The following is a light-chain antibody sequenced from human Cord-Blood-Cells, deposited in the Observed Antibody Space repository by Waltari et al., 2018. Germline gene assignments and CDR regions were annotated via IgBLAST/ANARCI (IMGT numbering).Light chain of an antibody. V-gene: IGKV1-39*01. Sequence: DIQMTQSPSPLSASVGDRVTITCRESQSISSYLNWYQQKPGKAPKLLIYAASSLQSGVPERFSGSGSGTDFTLTISSLQPEDFATYYCQQSYSTPLTFGGGTKVEIK. J-gene: IGKJ4*01. CDR3: QQSYSTPLT. CDR2: AAS. CDR1: QSISSY.